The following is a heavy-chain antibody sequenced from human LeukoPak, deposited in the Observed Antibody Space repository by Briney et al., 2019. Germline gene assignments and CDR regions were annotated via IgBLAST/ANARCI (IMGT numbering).Heavy chain of an antibody. V-gene: IGHV1-18*01. D-gene: IGHD4-17*01. CDR2: ISGHNGNT. Sequence: ASVKVSCKASGYSFNKFGISWVRQAPGRGLEWMGWISGHNGNTDSAQKFQDRVTMSTDNSMSTAYLELRGLRSDDTAVYFCVRVGSAYGDPLEFDFWGQGTLVTVSS. J-gene: IGHJ4*02. CDR3: VRVGSAYGDPLEFDF. CDR1: GYSFNKFG.